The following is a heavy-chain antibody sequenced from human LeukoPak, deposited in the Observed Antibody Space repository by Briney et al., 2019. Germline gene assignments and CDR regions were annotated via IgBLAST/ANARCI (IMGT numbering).Heavy chain of an antibody. CDR1: VFTFSSYW. CDR3: ARVSTGSSSYDY. Sequence: PGGSLRLSCAASVFTFSSYWMPWVRQAPGKGLVWVSRINTDGSNTNYADSVKGRFTISRDNAKNTLYLQMNSLRAEDTAVYYCARVSTGSSSYDYWGQGTLVTVSS. D-gene: IGHD6-13*01. V-gene: IGHV3-74*01. J-gene: IGHJ4*02. CDR2: INTDGSNT.